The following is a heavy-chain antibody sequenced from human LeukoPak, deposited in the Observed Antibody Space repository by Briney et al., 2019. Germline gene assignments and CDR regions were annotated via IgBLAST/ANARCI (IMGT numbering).Heavy chain of an antibody. J-gene: IGHJ4*02. D-gene: IGHD3-16*01. CDR2: ISGNGDIT. V-gene: IGHV3-23*01. CDR1: GFTFSSYA. CDR3: AKVTGGDMITYGGLDY. Sequence: GGSLRLSCAASGFTFSSYAMSWVRQAPGKGLEWVSAISGNGDITYYTDSVKGRFTISRDSSKNTLYLQMNSLRAEDTAVYYCAKVTGGDMITYGGLDYWGQGTLVTVSS.